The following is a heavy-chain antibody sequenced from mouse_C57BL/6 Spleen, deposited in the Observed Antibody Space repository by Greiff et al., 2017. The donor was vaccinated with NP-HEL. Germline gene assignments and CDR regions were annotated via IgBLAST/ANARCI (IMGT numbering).Heavy chain of an antibody. V-gene: IGHV1-54*01. CDR3: ARPFYDYAFAY. Sequence: QVQLKQSGAELVRPGTSVKVSCKASGYAFTNYLIEWVKQRPGQGLEWIGVINPGSGGTNYNEKFKGKATLTADKSSSTAYMQLSSLTSEDSAVYFCARPFYDYAFAYWGQGTLVTVSA. CDR2: INPGSGGT. D-gene: IGHD2-4*01. CDR1: GYAFTNYL. J-gene: IGHJ3*01.